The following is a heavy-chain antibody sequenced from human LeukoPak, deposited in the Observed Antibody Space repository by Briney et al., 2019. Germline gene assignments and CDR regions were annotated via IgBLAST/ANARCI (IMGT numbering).Heavy chain of an antibody. V-gene: IGHV4-34*01. D-gene: IGHD2-15*01. CDR1: GFIFDDYA. J-gene: IGHJ4*02. Sequence: GSLRLSCAASGFIFDDYAMSWVRQAPGKGLEWIGEINHSGSTNYNPSLKSRVTISVDTSKNQFSLKLSSVTAADTAVYYCARLSTRVVVAGLTFDYWGQGTLVTVSS. CDR2: INHSGST. CDR3: ARLSTRVVVAGLTFDY.